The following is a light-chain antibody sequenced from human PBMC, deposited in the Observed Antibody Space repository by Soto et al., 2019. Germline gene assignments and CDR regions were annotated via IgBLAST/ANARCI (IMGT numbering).Light chain of an antibody. J-gene: IGLJ1*01. CDR1: SSDVGGHNY. Sequence: QSALTQPASVSGSPGQSITISCTGTSSDVGGHNYVSWYQQHPGKVPKLMIYEVTNRPSGLSNRFSGSKSGNTASLTISGLQTEDEADYFCSSYTSTSTLYVFGTGTKLTVL. CDR2: EVT. CDR3: SSYTSTSTLYV. V-gene: IGLV2-14*01.